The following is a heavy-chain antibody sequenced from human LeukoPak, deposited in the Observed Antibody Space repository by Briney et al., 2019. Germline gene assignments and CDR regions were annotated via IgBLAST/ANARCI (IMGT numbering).Heavy chain of an antibody. CDR1: GFTFSNVW. CDR2: IKSTTSGGTT. D-gene: IGHD5-18*01. Sequence: RAGGSLRLSCAATGFTFSNVWMSWVRQAPGKGLEWVGRIKSTTSGGTTDYAAPAKGRFTISRDDSKNTVYLQMNSLKTEDTAVYYCTRDTDYWGQGTLVTVSS. V-gene: IGHV3-15*01. J-gene: IGHJ4*02. CDR3: TRDTDY.